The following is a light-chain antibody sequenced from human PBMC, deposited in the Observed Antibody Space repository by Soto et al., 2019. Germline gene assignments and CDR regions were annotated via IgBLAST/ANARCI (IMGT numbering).Light chain of an antibody. CDR1: QSILSW. CDR3: QQYETYWT. CDR2: DAS. Sequence: DIQLTQSPSTLSASVGDRVTITCRASQSILSWLAWYQHKPGKAPKLLIYDASSLESGVPSRSSGSRSGTEFTLTISSLQPDDIATYYCQQYETYWTFGQGTKVDIK. V-gene: IGKV1-5*01. J-gene: IGKJ1*01.